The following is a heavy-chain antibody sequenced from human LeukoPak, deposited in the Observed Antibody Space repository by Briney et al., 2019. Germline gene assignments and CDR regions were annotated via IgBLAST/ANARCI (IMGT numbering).Heavy chain of an antibody. Sequence: GGSLRLSCAASGXTFSSYWMHWVRQAPGKGLVWVSRINSDGSSTSYADSVKGRFTISRDNAKNTLYLQMNSLRAEDTAVYYCAKSGRNWAYLEYWGQGTLVTVS. CDR3: AKSGRNWAYLEY. D-gene: IGHD7-27*01. CDR1: GXTFSSYW. V-gene: IGHV3-74*01. J-gene: IGHJ4*02. CDR2: INSDGSST.